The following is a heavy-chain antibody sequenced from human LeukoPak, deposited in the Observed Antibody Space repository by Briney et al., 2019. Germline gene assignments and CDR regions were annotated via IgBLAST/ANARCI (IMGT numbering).Heavy chain of an antibody. Sequence: SQTLSLTCAVSGVSISTAGYSWSWIRQPPGNGLEWIGYLFHSGTPYYNPSLKGRVTISVDRSKNQFSLKLNSLTAADTAVYYCARLPVNFYFDLWGRGTLVTVSS. J-gene: IGHJ2*01. CDR1: GVSISTAGYS. V-gene: IGHV4-30-2*01. CDR3: ARLPVNFYFDL. D-gene: IGHD2/OR15-2a*01. CDR2: LFHSGTP.